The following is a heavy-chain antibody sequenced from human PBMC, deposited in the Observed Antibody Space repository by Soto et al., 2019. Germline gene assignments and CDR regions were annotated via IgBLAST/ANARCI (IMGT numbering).Heavy chain of an antibody. Sequence: QVQLVESGGDVVQPGRSLRLSCAASGFMFSGYGMHWVRQAPGKGLEWVAVIWSGGDIAYHAESVRGRFTISSDNFKNTRYLQMNSLRAEVTAVYFCAWSRVSDAAGCLDVWRQGTVGTVSS. CDR3: AWSRVSDAAGCLDV. V-gene: IGHV3-33*01. D-gene: IGHD2-15*01. CDR1: GFMFSGYG. J-gene: IGHJ6*01. CDR2: IWSGGDIA.